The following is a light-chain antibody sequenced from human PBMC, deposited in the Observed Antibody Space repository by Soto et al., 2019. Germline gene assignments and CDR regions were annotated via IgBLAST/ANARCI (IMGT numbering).Light chain of an antibody. CDR3: QQFGDWPS. J-gene: IGKJ1*01. CDR2: DSS. V-gene: IGKV3D-15*01. Sequence: EIRMTQSPATLSVSPGDNATLSCMASQSVSSHLVWYQQKPGQAPRLLISDSSTRPPVIPARFSGSGSGTEFTLTISSLQSDDFAVYYCQQFGDWPSFGLGTKVEV. CDR1: QSVSSH.